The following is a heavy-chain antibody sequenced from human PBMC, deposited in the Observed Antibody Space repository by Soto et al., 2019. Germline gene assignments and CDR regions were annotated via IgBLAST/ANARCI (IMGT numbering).Heavy chain of an antibody. CDR1: GFTFSSYG. V-gene: IGHV3-33*01. CDR2: IGYDGSSK. D-gene: IGHD3-9*01. CDR3: ARAIWGTVDY. J-gene: IGHJ4*02. Sequence: QVQLVESGGGVVQPGRSLRLSCAASGFTFSSYGMHWVRQAPGKGLEWVAIIGYDGSSKYYADSVKGRFTISRDNSKNTLYLQMNSLRAEDTAVYYCARAIWGTVDYWGQGTLVTVSS.